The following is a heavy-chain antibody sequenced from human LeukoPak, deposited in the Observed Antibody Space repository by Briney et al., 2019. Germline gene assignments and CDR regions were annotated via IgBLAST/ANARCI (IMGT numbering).Heavy chain of an antibody. CDR1: GFSFSNYA. CDR2: ISGSGDST. CDR3: TKDRPNGMDV. J-gene: IGHJ6*02. V-gene: IGHV3-23*01. Sequence: GGSLRLSCAASGFSFSNYATSWVRQAPGKGLEWVSGISGSGDSTYYADSVKGRFTISRDNSKNTLYLQMNSLGAEDTALYYCTKDRPNGMDVWGQGTTVTVSS.